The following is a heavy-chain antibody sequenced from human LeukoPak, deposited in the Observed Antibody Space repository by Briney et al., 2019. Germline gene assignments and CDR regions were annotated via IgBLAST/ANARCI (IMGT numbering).Heavy chain of an antibody. Sequence: GSLRPFFAASGFTFSSHAMSWVRQAPGKGLGWVSAISGSGGSTYYADSVKGRFTISRDNSKNTLYLQMNSLRAEDTAVYYCAKERDILTGYTPADYWGQGTLVTVSS. CDR1: GFTFSSHA. CDR3: AKERDILTGYTPADY. D-gene: IGHD3-9*01. J-gene: IGHJ4*02. V-gene: IGHV3-23*01. CDR2: ISGSGGST.